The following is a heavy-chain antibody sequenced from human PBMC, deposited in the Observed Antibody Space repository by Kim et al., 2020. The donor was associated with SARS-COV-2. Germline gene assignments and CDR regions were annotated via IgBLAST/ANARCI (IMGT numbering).Heavy chain of an antibody. CDR1: GFTVSSYA. V-gene: IGHV3-23*01. J-gene: IGHJ5*02. Sequence: GGSLRLSCAASGFTVSSYAMSWVRQAPGKGLEWVSAISGSGGSTYYADSVKGRFTISRDNSKNTLYLQMNSLRAEDTAVYYCAKFVWEYYGSGSSWFDPWGQGTLVTVSS. D-gene: IGHD3-10*01. CDR2: ISGSGGST. CDR3: AKFVWEYYGSGSSWFDP.